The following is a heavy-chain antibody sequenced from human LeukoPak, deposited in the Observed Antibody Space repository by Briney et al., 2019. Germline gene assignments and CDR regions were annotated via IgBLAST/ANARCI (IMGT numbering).Heavy chain of an antibody. J-gene: IGHJ4*02. CDR1: GGSFSGYY. V-gene: IGHV4-34*01. CDR3: ARLGYCSSTSCSTPISRDY. CDR2: INHSGST. D-gene: IGHD2-2*02. Sequence: SETLSLTCAVYGGSFSGYYWSWIRQPPGKGLEWIGEINHSGSTNYNPSLKSRVTISVDRSKNQFSLKLSSVTAADTAVYYCARLGYCSSTSCSTPISRDYWGQGTLVTVSS.